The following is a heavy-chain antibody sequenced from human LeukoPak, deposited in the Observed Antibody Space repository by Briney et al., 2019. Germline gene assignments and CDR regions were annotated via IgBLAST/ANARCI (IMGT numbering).Heavy chain of an antibody. CDR3: AELGITMIGGV. CDR1: GFTFSSYA. CDR2: ISSSGSTI. Sequence: GGSLRLSCAASGFTFSSYAMSWVRQAPGKGLERVSYISSSGSTIYYADSVKGRFTISRDNAKNSLYLQMNSLRAEDTAVYYCAELGITMIGGVWGKGTTVTISS. D-gene: IGHD3-10*02. J-gene: IGHJ6*04. V-gene: IGHV3-48*03.